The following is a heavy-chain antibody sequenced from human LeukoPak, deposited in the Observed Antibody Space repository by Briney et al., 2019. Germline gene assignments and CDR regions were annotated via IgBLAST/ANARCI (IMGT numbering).Heavy chain of an antibody. V-gene: IGHV4-39*01. D-gene: IGHD3-22*01. CDR3: ASRITMIVVGPFDY. J-gene: IGHJ4*02. CDR2: IYYSGST. Sequence: SETLSLTCTVSGGSLSSSSYYWGWIRQPPGKGLEWIGSIYYSGSTYYNPSLKSRVTISVDTSKNQFSLKLSSVTAADTAVYYCASRITMIVVGPFDYWGQGTLVTVSS. CDR1: GGSLSSSSYY.